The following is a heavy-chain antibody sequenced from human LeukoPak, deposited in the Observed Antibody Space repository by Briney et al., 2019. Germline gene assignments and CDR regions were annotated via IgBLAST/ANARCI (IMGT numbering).Heavy chain of an antibody. V-gene: IGHV1-46*01. CDR3: ASELDY. CDR2: ISPSGGDT. J-gene: IGHJ4*02. Sequence: ASVKVSCKASGYTFTSYYMHWVRQAPEQGLEWVGIISPSGGDTRYAQKFQGRVTMARDTSTSTVYMELSSLRSEDTAVYYCASELDYWGQGTLVTVSS. CDR1: GYTFTSYY.